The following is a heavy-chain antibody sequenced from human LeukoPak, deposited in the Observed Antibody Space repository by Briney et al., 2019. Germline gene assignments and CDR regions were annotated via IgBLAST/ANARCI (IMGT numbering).Heavy chain of an antibody. CDR1: GGSISSYY. CDR3: ARGYYYYPN. J-gene: IGHJ4*02. CDR2: IYYSGST. D-gene: IGHD3-22*01. Sequence: SETLSLACTFSGGSISSYYWNWIRQPPGKGLEWIGYIYYSGSTDYNPSLKSRVTLSVDTSKSQVSLKLSSVTAADTAVYYCARGYYYYPNWGQGTLVTVSS. V-gene: IGHV4-59*01.